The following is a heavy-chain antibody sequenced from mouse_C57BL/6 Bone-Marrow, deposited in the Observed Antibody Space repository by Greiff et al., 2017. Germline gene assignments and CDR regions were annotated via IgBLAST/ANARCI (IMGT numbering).Heavy chain of an antibody. CDR1: GFTFSDYY. CDR3: ARDRLLRAMDY. J-gene: IGHJ4*01. CDR2: INYDGSST. D-gene: IGHD1-1*01. Sequence: EVKLMESEGGLVQPGSSMKLSCTASGFTFSDYYMAWVRQVPEKGLEWVANINYDGSSTYYLDSLKSRFIISRDNAKNILYLQMSSLKSEDTATYYCARDRLLRAMDYWGQGTSVTVSS. V-gene: IGHV5-16*01.